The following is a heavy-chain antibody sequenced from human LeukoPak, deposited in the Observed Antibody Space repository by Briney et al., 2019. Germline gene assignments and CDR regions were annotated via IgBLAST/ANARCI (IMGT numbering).Heavy chain of an antibody. CDR1: GFTFSSYG. CDR2: IWYDGSNK. V-gene: IGHV3-30*19. J-gene: IGHJ4*02. Sequence: PGRSLRLSCAASGFTFSSYGMHWVRQAPGKGLEWVAVIWYDGSNKYYADSVKGRFTISRDNSKNTLYLQVNSLRAEDTAVYYCARGGYYYDSSGSFDYWGQGTLVTVSS. D-gene: IGHD3-22*01. CDR3: ARGGYYYDSSGSFDY.